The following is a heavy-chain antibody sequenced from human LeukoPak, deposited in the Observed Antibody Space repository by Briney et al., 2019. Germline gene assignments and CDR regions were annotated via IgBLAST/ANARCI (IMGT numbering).Heavy chain of an antibody. CDR1: GLIFSGYW. CDR2: MRQDGNEN. D-gene: IGHD6-19*01. J-gene: IGHJ4*02. Sequence: GSLRLSCAASGLIFSGYWMSWVRQAPGKGLEWVANMRQDGNENYYVDSVKGRFTISRDNAKSSLYLQMNSLRAEDTAVYYCATHSGWRFDYWGQGTLVTVSS. CDR3: ATHSGWRFDY. V-gene: IGHV3-7*01.